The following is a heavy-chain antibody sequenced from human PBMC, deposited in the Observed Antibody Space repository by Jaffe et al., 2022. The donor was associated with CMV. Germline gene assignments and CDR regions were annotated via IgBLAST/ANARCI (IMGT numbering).Heavy chain of an antibody. Sequence: EVQLVESGGALVKPGGSLTLSCVVSGFTVSSAWMHWVRQAPGKGLEWVGRIKRRSNGGTTDFAVPVKGRFAISIDDSENTLYLHMSSLQPEDTAMYYCTTDYGWGQGTLVTVSS. D-gene: IGHD3-10*01. J-gene: IGHJ4*02. CDR2: IKRRSNGGTT. CDR3: TTDYG. V-gene: IGHV3-15*02. CDR1: GFTVSSAW.